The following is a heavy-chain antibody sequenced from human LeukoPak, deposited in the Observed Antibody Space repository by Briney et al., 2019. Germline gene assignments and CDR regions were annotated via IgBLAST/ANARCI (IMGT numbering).Heavy chain of an antibody. D-gene: IGHD1-26*01. CDR3: ARLVGDVTTWDC. V-gene: IGHV3-7*03. J-gene: IGHJ4*02. Sequence: GGSLRLSCTASGFSFSNYWMSWVRQAPGKGLEWVASIKQDESEKYYVDSVKGRFTTSRDNAKSSLYLQMNALRGADTAVYYCARLVGDVTTWDCWGQGTLVTVSS. CDR1: GFSFSNYW. CDR2: IKQDESEK.